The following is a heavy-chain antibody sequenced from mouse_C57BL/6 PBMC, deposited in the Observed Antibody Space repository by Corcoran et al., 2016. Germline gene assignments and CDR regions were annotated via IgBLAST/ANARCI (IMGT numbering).Heavy chain of an antibody. D-gene: IGHD1-1*01. Sequence: EVQLQQSGPELVKPGASVKISCKASGYTFTDYYMNWVKQSHGKSLEWIGDINPNNGGTSYNQKFKGKATLTVDKSSSTAYMELRSLTSEDSAVYYCARFPTGGFAYWGQGTLVTVSA. V-gene: IGHV1-26*01. J-gene: IGHJ3*01. CDR2: INPNNGGT. CDR1: GYTFTDYY. CDR3: ARFPTGGFAY.